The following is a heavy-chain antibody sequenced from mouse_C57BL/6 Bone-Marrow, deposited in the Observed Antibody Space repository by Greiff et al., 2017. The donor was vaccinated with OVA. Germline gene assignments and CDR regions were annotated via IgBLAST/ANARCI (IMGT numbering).Heavy chain of an antibody. J-gene: IGHJ3*01. CDR3: ASSGYDAWFAY. CDR1: GFSLTSYG. V-gene: IGHV2-6*01. D-gene: IGHD2-2*01. Sequence: VQLQQSGPGLVAPSQSLSITCTVSGFSLTSYGVDWVRQSPGKGLEWLGVIWGVGSTNYNSALKSRLSISKDNSKSQVFLKMNSLQTDDTAMYYCASSGYDAWFAYWGQGTLVTVSA. CDR2: IWGVGST.